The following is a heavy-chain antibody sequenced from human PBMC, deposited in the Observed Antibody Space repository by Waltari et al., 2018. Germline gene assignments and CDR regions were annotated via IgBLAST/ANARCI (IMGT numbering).Heavy chain of an antibody. V-gene: IGHV3-33*01. CDR2: IWYDGSKK. J-gene: IGHJ3*02. CDR1: GFTYSTYA. CDR3: ARDLPGDIGAFDI. D-gene: IGHD2-15*01. Sequence: QVQLVESGGGVVQPGRSLRLSCAASGFTYSTYAMHWVRQAPGKGLEGGAVIWYDGSKKYYADSVKGRFTISRDNSKNTLYLQMNSLRVEDTAVYYCARDLPGDIGAFDIWGQGTMVTVSS.